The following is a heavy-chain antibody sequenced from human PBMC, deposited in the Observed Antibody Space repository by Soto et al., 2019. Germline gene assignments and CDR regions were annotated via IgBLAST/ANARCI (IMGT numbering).Heavy chain of an antibody. CDR2: ISTYNGNT. Sequence: GASVKVSCKASGYTFTNYGISWVRQAPGQGLEWMGWISTYNGNTNYAQKLQGRVTMTTDTSTSTAYMELRSLRSDDTALYYCARDRLPNQLLFSSCYIMDVWGQGTTVTVSS. D-gene: IGHD2-2*01. J-gene: IGHJ6*02. CDR1: GYTFTNYG. CDR3: ARDRLPNQLLFSSCYIMDV. V-gene: IGHV1-18*01.